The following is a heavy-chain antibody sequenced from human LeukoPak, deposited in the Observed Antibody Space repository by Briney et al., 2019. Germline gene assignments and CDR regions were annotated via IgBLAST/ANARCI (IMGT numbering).Heavy chain of an antibody. CDR1: GYTFTSDG. J-gene: IGHJ6*02. Sequence: ASVKVSCKASGYTFTSDGISWIRQAPGQGLEWMGWISVYNGNTVYAQKLQGRVTMTRNTSISTAYMELSSLRSEDTAVYYCARASGYGDYLRYYGMDVWGQGTTVTVSS. CDR2: ISVYNGNT. CDR3: ARASGYGDYLRYYGMDV. V-gene: IGHV1-18*01. D-gene: IGHD4-17*01.